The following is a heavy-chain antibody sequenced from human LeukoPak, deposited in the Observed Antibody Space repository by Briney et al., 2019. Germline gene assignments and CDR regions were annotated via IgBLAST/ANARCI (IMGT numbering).Heavy chain of an antibody. CDR2: ITSSSSTI. D-gene: IGHD2-15*01. Sequence: PGGSLRLSCAASGFTFSSYSMNWVRQAPGKGLEWVSYITSSSSTIYYADSVKGRFTISRANAKNSLYLQMNSLRAEDTAVYYCARDAYCIGDGCYSSRFNYWGQGTLVAVSS. V-gene: IGHV3-48*01. CDR1: GFTFSSYS. J-gene: IGHJ4*02. CDR3: ARDAYCIGDGCYSSRFNY.